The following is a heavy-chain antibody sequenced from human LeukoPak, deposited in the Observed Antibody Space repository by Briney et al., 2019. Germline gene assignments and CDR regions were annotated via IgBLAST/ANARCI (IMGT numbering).Heavy chain of an antibody. CDR2: ISGSGGST. Sequence: GGSLRLSCVASGFTFDDYAMHWVRQAPGKGLEWVSGISGSGGSTYYADSVKGRFTISRDNSKNTLYLQMNSLRAEDTAVYYCAKFVAVAGTGYWGQGTLVTVSS. D-gene: IGHD6-19*01. J-gene: IGHJ4*02. CDR1: GFTFDDYA. V-gene: IGHV3-23*01. CDR3: AKFVAVAGTGY.